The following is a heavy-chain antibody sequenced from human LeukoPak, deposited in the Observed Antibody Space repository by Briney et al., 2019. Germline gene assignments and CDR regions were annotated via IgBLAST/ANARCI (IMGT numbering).Heavy chain of an antibody. D-gene: IGHD3-3*01. J-gene: IGHJ3*02. CDR3: ARPYYDFWSGFDAFDI. CDR1: VYSISSGYY. Sequence: SETLSLTCAVSVYSISSGYYWAWIRQPPGKGLEWIGSIYHSGSTYYNPSLKSRVTISVDTSKNQLSLKLSSVTAADTAVYYCARPYYDFWSGFDAFDIWGQGTMVTVSS. V-gene: IGHV4-38-2*01. CDR2: IYHSGST.